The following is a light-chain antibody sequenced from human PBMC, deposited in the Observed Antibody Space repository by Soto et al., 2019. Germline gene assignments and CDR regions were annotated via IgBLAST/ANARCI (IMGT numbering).Light chain of an antibody. CDR1: QSVSNN. J-gene: IGKJ2*01. CDR2: GAT. CDR3: QQYGSSPPYT. Sequence: EIVMTQSPATLSVSPGERVTLSCRASQSVSNNLAWYQQKPGQAPRLLIYGATTRATGFPARFSGSGSGTEFTLTISSLQSEDFAVYYCQQYGSSPPYTFGQGTKVDIK. V-gene: IGKV3-15*01.